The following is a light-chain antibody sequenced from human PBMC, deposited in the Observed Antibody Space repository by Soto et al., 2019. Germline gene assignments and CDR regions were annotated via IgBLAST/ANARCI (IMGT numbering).Light chain of an antibody. V-gene: IGKV3-20*01. CDR2: DAS. CDR3: QQYGSSPLT. J-gene: IGKJ4*01. Sequence: EIVLTQSPDTLSLSPGERATLSCRASQSVRSNYLAWYQQKPGQAPRFLIYDASSRATGIPDRISGSGSGTDFTLTISRLEPEDFAVYYCQQYGSSPLTFGGGTKVEIK. CDR1: QSVRSNY.